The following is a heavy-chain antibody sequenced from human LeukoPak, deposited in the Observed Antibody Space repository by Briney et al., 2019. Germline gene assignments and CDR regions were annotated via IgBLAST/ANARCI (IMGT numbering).Heavy chain of an antibody. CDR1: RFAFSNYG. CDR3: ARGSLNYYASGSYYMVF. V-gene: IGHV3-23*01. CDR2: ISGSGGST. D-gene: IGHD3-10*01. Sequence: GGSLRLSCAVSRFAFSNYGMSWVRQGPGKGLEWVSAISGSGGSTYYADSVKGRFTISRDNAKNSLYLQMNGLTDEDTAVYYCARGSLNYYASGSYYMVFWGQGTLVTVSS. J-gene: IGHJ4*02.